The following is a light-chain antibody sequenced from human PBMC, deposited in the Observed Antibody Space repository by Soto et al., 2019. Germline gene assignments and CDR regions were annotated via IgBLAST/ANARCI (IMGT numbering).Light chain of an antibody. V-gene: IGLV2-14*02. J-gene: IGLJ3*02. CDR1: SSDVGAYNL. CDR3: SSYTNTSTLM. Sequence: QSALTQPASVSGSPGQSITISCTGTSSDVGAYNLVSWYQQHPGRAPKLFIFDVSDRPSGVSTRFSGSKSGNTASLTISGLQAEDEAFYYCSSYTNTSTLMFGGGTKLTVL. CDR2: DVS.